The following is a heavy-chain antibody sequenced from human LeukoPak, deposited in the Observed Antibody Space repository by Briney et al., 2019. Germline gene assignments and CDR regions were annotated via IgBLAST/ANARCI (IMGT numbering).Heavy chain of an antibody. CDR3: ARADRLDGGPYLIGP. V-gene: IGHV1-2*02. CDR1: GYTFTDYY. CDR2: INPNSGGT. D-gene: IGHD2-21*01. J-gene: IGHJ5*02. Sequence: ASVKVSCKTSGYTFTDYYLHWVRQAPGQELEWMGWINPNSGGTSSAQKFQGRVTMTRDTSITTVYMEVAWLTSEVTAIYYCARADRLDGGPYLIGPWGQGTLVTVSS.